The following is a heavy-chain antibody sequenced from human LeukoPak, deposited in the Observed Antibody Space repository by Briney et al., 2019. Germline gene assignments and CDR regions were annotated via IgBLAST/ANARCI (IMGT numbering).Heavy chain of an antibody. Sequence: PGGSLRLSCAASGFTFSSYGMHWVRQAPGKGLEWVAVISYDGSNKYYADSVKGRFTISRDNSKNTLYLQMNSLRAEDTAVYYCAKGMTTGEGFDYWGQGTLVTVSS. J-gene: IGHJ4*02. V-gene: IGHV3-30*18. D-gene: IGHD4-17*01. CDR2: ISYDGSNK. CDR3: AKGMTTGEGFDY. CDR1: GFTFSSYG.